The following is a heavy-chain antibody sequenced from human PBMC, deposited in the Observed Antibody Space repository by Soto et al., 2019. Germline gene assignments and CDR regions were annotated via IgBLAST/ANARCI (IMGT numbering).Heavy chain of an antibody. CDR2: ISANNGNT. CDR3: ARDRGSGWFVY. V-gene: IGHV1-18*01. CDR1: GYTFTTYG. D-gene: IGHD6-19*01. J-gene: IGHJ4*02. Sequence: QVQLVQSGAEVRKPGASVKVSCKASGYTFTTYGISWVRQAPGQGLEWMGWISANNGNTNYVQKLQGRVTMTTDTSTNTAYMDLRSLRSDDTAVYYCARDRGSGWFVYWGQGTLVTVSS.